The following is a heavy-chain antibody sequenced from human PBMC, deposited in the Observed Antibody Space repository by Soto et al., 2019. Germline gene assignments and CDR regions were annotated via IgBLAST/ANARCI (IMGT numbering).Heavy chain of an antibody. D-gene: IGHD4-17*01. Sequence: SETLSLTCAVYGGSFSGYYWSWIRQPPGKGLEWIGEINHSGSTNYNPSLKSRVTISVDTSKNQFSLKLSSVTAADTAVYYCAREKRTQTTAVSGRESPGLRWFDPWGQGTLVTVSS. V-gene: IGHV4-34*01. CDR1: GGSFSGYY. J-gene: IGHJ5*02. CDR2: INHSGST. CDR3: AREKRTQTTAVSGRESPGLRWFDP.